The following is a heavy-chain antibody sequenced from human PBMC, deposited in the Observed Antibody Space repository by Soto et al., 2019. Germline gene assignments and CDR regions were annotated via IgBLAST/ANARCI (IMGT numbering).Heavy chain of an antibody. Sequence: SETLSLTCAVSGGSISSSNWWSWVRQPPGKGLEWIGEIYHSGSTNYNPSLKSRVTISVDKSKNQFSLKLSSVTAADTAVYYCARVSRFWSGYYEYDFDYWGQGTLVTVSS. V-gene: IGHV4-4*02. CDR2: IYHSGST. CDR1: GGSISSSNW. D-gene: IGHD3-3*01. J-gene: IGHJ4*02. CDR3: ARVSRFWSGYYEYDFDY.